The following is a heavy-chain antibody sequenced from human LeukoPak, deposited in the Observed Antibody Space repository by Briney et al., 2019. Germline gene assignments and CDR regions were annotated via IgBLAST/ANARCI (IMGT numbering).Heavy chain of an antibody. J-gene: IGHJ4*02. CDR2: IYTSGST. CDR3: ARGYYDSSGYPSSGDY. CDR1: GGSICSGSYY. D-gene: IGHD3-22*01. V-gene: IGHV4-61*02. Sequence: SQTLYLTWTVSGGSICSGSYYWSWIRQPAGKGLEWIGRIYTSGSTNYNPSLKSRVTISVDTSKNQFSLKLSSVTAADTAVYYCARGYYDSSGYPSSGDYWGQGTLVTVSS.